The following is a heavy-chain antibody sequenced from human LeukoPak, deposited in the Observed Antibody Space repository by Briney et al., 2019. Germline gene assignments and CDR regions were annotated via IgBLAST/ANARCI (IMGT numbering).Heavy chain of an antibody. CDR3: AIRDGHTDH. J-gene: IGHJ4*02. D-gene: IGHD5-24*01. Sequence: ATVKVSCKTSGDTFTKYAMHWVRQAPGQTIEWLAWINPANGYTRYSQHFQDRVTVSSDTSADTAYMELSSLRSEDKAIYFCAIRDGHTDHWGQGTLVTVSS. V-gene: IGHV1-3*03. CDR1: GDTFTKYA. CDR2: INPANGYT.